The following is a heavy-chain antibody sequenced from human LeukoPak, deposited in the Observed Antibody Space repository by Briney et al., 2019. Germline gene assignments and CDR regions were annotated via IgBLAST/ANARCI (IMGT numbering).Heavy chain of an antibody. D-gene: IGHD3-10*01. J-gene: IGHJ4*02. CDR2: ISSSGST. V-gene: IGHV4-59*01. Sequence: SETLSLTCTISVGSISTYYWGWIRQPPGKGLEWIGYISSSGSTTYTPSLESRVTITGDTSKNQFSLRLSSVAAADTAGYYCTRITQAKVDYWGQGILVTVSS. CDR1: VGSISTYY. CDR3: TRITQAKVDY.